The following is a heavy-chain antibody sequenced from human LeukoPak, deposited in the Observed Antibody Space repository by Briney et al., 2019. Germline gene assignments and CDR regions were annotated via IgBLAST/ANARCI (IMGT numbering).Heavy chain of an antibody. D-gene: IGHD6-13*01. CDR1: GFTFSTYA. V-gene: IGHV3-23*01. J-gene: IGHJ4*02. CDR2: ISGNGGST. Sequence: GGSLRLSCAASGFTFSTYAMTWVRQAPGKGLEWVSAISGNGGSTYSADSVKGRFTISRDSSKNTLYLQMNSLRAEDTAIYYCARVIRAAPGKGYFDYWGQGTLVTVSS. CDR3: ARVIRAAPGKGYFDY.